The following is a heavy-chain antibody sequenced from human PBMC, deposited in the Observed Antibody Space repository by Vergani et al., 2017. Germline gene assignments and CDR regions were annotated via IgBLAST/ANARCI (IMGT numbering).Heavy chain of an antibody. CDR1: GFTFGDYV. J-gene: IGHJ4*02. V-gene: IGHV3-49*04. CDR3: TRRYNWKDYFDY. D-gene: IGHD1-20*01. Sequence: EVQLVESGGGLVQPGRSLRLSCTASGFTFGDYVMTWVRQAPGKGLEWVGFIRSKAYGGTTEYAASVKGRFTISRDDSKSIAYLQMNSLKTEDTAVYYCTRRYNWKDYFDYWGQGTLVTVSS. CDR2: IRSKAYGGTT.